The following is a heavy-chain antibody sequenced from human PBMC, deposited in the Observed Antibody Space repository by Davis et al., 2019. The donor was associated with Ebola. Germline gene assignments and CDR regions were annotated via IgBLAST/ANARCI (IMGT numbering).Heavy chain of an antibody. J-gene: IGHJ3*01. V-gene: IGHV3-33*08. CDR1: GFIFKSYA. CDR3: ARDPAIGQPLSTFDV. CDR2: IWYDGSRE. Sequence: GESLKISCVASGFIFKSYAIHWVRQAPGKGLEWLAVIWYDGSREFIADSMKGRFTISRDNSRNTLFLQVNSLRVEDTAVYYCARDPAIGQPLSTFDVWGQGTTVTVAS. D-gene: IGHD1-14*01.